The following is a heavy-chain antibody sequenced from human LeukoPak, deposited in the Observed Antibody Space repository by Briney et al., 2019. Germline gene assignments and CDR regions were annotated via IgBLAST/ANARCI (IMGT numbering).Heavy chain of an antibody. J-gene: IGHJ6*02. V-gene: IGHV3-53*01. D-gene: IGHD5-12*01. CDR1: GFTVSSSY. CDR2: IYSGGST. CDR3: ARLGYSGYDYYYYGMDV. Sequence: PGGSLRLSCAASGFTVSSSYMSWVRQAPGKGLEWVSVIYSGGSTYYADSVKGRFTISRDNSKNTLYLQMNSLRAEDTAVYYCARLGYSGYDYYYYGMDVWGQGTTVTVSS.